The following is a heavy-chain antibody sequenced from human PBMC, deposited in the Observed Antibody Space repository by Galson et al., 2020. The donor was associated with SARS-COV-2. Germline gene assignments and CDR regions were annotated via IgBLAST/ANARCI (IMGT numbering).Heavy chain of an antibody. CDR2: ISGSGGST. CDR1: GFTFSSYA. Sequence: GESLKISCAASGFTFSSYAMSWVRQAPGKGLEWVSAISGSGGSTYYADSVKGRFTISRDNSKNTLYLQMNSLRAEDTAVYYCAKGEVEYQLLFDVLTFFDYWGQGTLVTVSS. V-gene: IGHV3-23*01. CDR3: AKGEVEYQLLFDVLTFFDY. D-gene: IGHD2-2*01. J-gene: IGHJ4*02.